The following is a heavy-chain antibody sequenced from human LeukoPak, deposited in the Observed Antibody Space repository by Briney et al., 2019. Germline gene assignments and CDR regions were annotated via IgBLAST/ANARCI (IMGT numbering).Heavy chain of an antibody. CDR1: GGTFSSYA. V-gene: IGHV1-8*02. CDR2: MNPGTNRK. Sequence: ASVKVSCKASGGTFSSYAINWVRQAPGQGPEWMAWMNPGTNRKGFARKFQGRVILTSDSSISTMYMEITSLTFDDTAVYYCLRGAYPSPWGQGTLVTVSS. J-gene: IGHJ4*02. CDR3: LRGAYPSP.